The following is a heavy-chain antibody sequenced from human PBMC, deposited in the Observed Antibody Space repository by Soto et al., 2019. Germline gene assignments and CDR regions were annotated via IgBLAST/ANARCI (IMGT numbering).Heavy chain of an antibody. Sequence: PSETLSLTCAVSGNSISSGYYWGWIRQLPGKGLEWIGSIYHSGTTYYNPSLKSRVTISVDTSKNQFSLKLHSVTAADTAVYYCARDTSTYYWFDPWGQGTLVTVSS. CDR3: ARDTSTYYWFDP. V-gene: IGHV4-38-2*01. J-gene: IGHJ5*02. CDR2: IYHSGTT. CDR1: GNSISSGYY. D-gene: IGHD3-22*01.